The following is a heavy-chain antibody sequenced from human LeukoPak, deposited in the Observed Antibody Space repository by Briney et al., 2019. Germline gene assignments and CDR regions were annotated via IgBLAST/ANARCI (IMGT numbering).Heavy chain of an antibody. CDR1: GFTFSSYW. CDR3: ARVDGSTYYDILTGYSSTYYFDY. Sequence: GGSLRLSCAASGFTFSSYWMSWVRQAPGKGLEWVANIKQDGSEKYYVDSVKGRFTISRDNAKNSLYLQMNSLRAEDTAVYYCARVDGSTYYDILTGYSSTYYFDYWGQGTLVTVSS. V-gene: IGHV3-7*01. CDR2: IKQDGSEK. D-gene: IGHD3-9*01. J-gene: IGHJ4*02.